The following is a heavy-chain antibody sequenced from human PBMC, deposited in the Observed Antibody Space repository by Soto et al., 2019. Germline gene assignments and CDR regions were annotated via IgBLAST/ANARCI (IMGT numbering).Heavy chain of an antibody. J-gene: IGHJ6*03. D-gene: IGHD1-26*01. Sequence: GGSLRLSCAASGFTFSSYGMHWVRQAPGKGLEWVAVIWYDGSNKYYADSVKGRFTISRDNSKNTLYLQMNSLRAEDTAVYYCAKQELAHRGYYYYYMDVWGKGTTVTVSS. CDR1: GFTFSSYG. CDR2: IWYDGSNK. V-gene: IGHV3-33*06. CDR3: AKQELAHRGYYYYYMDV.